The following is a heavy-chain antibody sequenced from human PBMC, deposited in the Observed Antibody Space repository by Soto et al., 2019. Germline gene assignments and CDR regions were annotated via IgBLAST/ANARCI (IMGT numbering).Heavy chain of an antibody. Sequence: QVQLVQSGAEVKKPGASVKVSCKASGYTFTSYGISWVRQAPGQGLEWMGWISAYNGNTNYAQKLQGRVTMTTDTSTSLDYMGLRSLRSDDTDVYYCASGEIMRGDPGGWFDPWGQGTLVTVSS. V-gene: IGHV1-18*04. D-gene: IGHD2-21*02. CDR3: ASGEIMRGDPGGWFDP. CDR1: GYTFTSYG. CDR2: ISAYNGNT. J-gene: IGHJ5*02.